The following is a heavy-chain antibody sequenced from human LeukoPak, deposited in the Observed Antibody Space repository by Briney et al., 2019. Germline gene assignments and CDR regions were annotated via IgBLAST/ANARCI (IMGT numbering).Heavy chain of an antibody. Sequence: GVSLRLSCVASGFTFTSYAISWVRQAAGKGLEWVSLISGSGGNTYYADSVKGRFTISRDNSKNTLYLQMNSLRAEDTAVYYCARDFSGGWPLMSYWGQGTLVTVSS. V-gene: IGHV3-23*01. CDR2: ISGSGGNT. J-gene: IGHJ4*02. CDR3: ARDFSGGWPLMSY. CDR1: GFTFTSYA. D-gene: IGHD6-19*01.